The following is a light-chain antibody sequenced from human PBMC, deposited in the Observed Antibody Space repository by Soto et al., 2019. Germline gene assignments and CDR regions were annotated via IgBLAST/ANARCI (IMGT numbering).Light chain of an antibody. CDR1: SSYVGSNS. J-gene: IGLJ2*01. CDR2: RST. CDR3: AAWDDRLYGVV. V-gene: IGLV1-44*01. Sequence: QSVLTQPPSASGTPGQRVTISCSGSSSYVGSNSVNWYQHFPGTAPKVLIYRSTQRPSGVPARFAGSKSGTSASLAISGLQSEDEADYYCAAWDDRLYGVVFGGGTKVTVL.